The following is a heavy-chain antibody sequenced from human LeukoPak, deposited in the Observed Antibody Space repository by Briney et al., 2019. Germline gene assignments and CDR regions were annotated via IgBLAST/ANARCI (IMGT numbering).Heavy chain of an antibody. V-gene: IGHV4-34*01. CDR3: ARGSGSYDYYYYGMDV. CDR2: IYHSGST. CDR1: GGSFSSYY. D-gene: IGHD1-26*01. J-gene: IGHJ6*02. Sequence: SETLSLTCAVYGGSFSSYYWSWIRQPPGKGLEWIGYIYHSGSTYYNPSLKSRVTISVDRSKNQFSLKLSSVTAADTAVYYCARGSGSYDYYYYGMDVWGQGTTVTVSS.